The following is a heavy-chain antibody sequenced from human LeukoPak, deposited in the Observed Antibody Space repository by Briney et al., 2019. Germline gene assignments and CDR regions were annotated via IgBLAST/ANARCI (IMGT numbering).Heavy chain of an antibody. J-gene: IGHJ3*02. CDR2: ISGSGGST. V-gene: IGHV3-23*01. D-gene: IGHD4-17*01. CDR3: AKDSSLYGDYLGDDAFDI. Sequence: GGSLRLSCAASGFTFSSYAMSWVRQAPGKGLEWVSAISGSGGSTYYADSVKGRFTISRDNSKNTLYLQMNSLRAEDTAVYYCAKDSSLYGDYLGDDAFDIWGQGTMVTVSS. CDR1: GFTFSSYA.